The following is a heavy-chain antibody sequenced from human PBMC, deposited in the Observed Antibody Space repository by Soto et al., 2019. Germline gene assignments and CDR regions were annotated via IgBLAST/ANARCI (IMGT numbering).Heavy chain of an antibody. Sequence: SETLSLTCAVSGDSVTSVNYFWTWIRQPPGGGLEWIGYISNSGISKYNPSLKSRVAMSQDPSKNPFSLTLHSVTAADTAVYFCGTGEGNTYYAYYFDTWGQGALVTVSS. J-gene: IGHJ4*02. CDR2: ISNSGIS. D-gene: IGHD3-3*01. CDR1: GDSVTSVNYF. V-gene: IGHV4-61*01. CDR3: GTGEGNTYYAYYFDT.